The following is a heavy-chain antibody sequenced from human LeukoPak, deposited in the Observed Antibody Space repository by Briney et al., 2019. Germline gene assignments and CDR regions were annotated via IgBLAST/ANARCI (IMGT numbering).Heavy chain of an antibody. CDR3: TTAYYYDSSGHGHFQH. CDR2: IKSKTDGGTT. V-gene: IGHV3-15*01. D-gene: IGHD3-22*01. J-gene: IGHJ1*01. CDR1: GFTFSNAW. Sequence: GGTLRLSCAASGFTFSNAWMSWVRQAPGKGLEWVGRIKSKTDGGTTDYAAPVKGRFTISRDDSKNTLYLQMYSLKTEDTAVYYCTTAYYYDSSGHGHFQHWGQGTLVPVSS.